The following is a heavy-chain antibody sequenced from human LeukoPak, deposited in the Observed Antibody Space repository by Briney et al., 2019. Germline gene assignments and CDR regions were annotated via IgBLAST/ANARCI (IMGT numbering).Heavy chain of an antibody. CDR1: GGSISNYY. CDR2: IYSSGIT. V-gene: IGHV4-4*07. CDR3: ARNALLSDSDYGMDV. Sequence: SETLSLTCTVSGGSISNYYWSWIRQPAGKGLEWIGRIYSSGITNYSPSLKSRVTMSVDVSKNQFSLKVTSVTAADTAVYYCARNALLSDSDYGMDVWGQGTTVTVSS. D-gene: IGHD3-9*01. J-gene: IGHJ6*02.